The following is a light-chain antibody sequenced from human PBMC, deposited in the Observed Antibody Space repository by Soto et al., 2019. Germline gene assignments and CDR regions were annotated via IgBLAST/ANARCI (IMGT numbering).Light chain of an antibody. CDR2: DAS. Sequence: EIVLTQSPGTLSLSPGERATLSCRASQSVSSTYLAWYQEKPGQAPSLLIYDASSRATGIPDRFSGSGSGTDFTLTISRLEPEDFAVYYCQQYGSSPITFGQGTRLEVK. J-gene: IGKJ5*01. CDR1: QSVSSTY. V-gene: IGKV3-20*01. CDR3: QQYGSSPIT.